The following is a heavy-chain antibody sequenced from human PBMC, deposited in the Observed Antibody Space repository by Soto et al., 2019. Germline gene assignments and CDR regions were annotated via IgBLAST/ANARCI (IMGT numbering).Heavy chain of an antibody. Sequence: SETLSLTCAVSGDSVSSSDFYWTWIRQPPGKPLEWIGYVYSTGTTNYSPSLKSRVNMSVDTSENQFSLKLRSVTAADAAVYFCAKVCKLVASTGGSSASFYGMDVWGPGTTVTVSS. CDR1: GDSVSSSDFY. V-gene: IGHV4-61*08. CDR2: VYSTGTT. D-gene: IGHD2-15*01. J-gene: IGHJ6*02. CDR3: AKVCKLVASTGGSSASFYGMDV.